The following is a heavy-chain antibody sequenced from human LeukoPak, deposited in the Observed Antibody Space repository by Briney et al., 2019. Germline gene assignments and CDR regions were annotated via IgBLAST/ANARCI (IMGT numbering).Heavy chain of an antibody. Sequence: ASVKVSCKASGYTFTSYDINWVRQATGQGLEWMGWMNPNSGNTGYAQKFQGRVTITRNTSIGTAYMELSSLRSEDTAVYYCARGIAVAGMDVWGKGTTVTVSS. V-gene: IGHV1-8*03. CDR2: MNPNSGNT. J-gene: IGHJ6*03. D-gene: IGHD6-19*01. CDR1: GYTFTSYD. CDR3: ARGIAVAGMDV.